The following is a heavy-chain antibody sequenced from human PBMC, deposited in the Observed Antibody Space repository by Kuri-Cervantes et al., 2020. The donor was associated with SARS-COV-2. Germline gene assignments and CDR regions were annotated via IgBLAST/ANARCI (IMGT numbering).Heavy chain of an antibody. J-gene: IGHJ4*02. CDR2: IIPILGTA. V-gene: IGHV1-69*04. CDR1: GGTFSSYA. CDR3: ARGRTGESSRFDY. Sequence: SVKVSCKASGGTFSSYAISWVRQAPGQGLEWMGRIIPILGTANYAQKLQGRVTMTTDTSTSTAYMELRSLRSDDTAVYYCARGRTGESSRFDYWGQGTLVTVSS. D-gene: IGHD7-27*01.